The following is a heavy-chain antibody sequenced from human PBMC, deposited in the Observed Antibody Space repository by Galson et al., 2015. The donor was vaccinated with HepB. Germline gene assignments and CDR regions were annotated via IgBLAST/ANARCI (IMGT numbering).Heavy chain of an antibody. CDR1: GGTFSSYA. V-gene: IGHV1-69*06. CDR3: AYDSSGYYRFYYYYYGMDV. Sequence: SVKVSCKASGGTFSSYAISWVRQAPGQGLEWMGGIIPIFGTANYAQKFQGRVTVTADKSTSTAYMELSSLRSEDTAVYYCAYDSSGYYRFYYYYYGMDVWGQGTTVTVSS. J-gene: IGHJ6*02. D-gene: IGHD3-22*01. CDR2: IIPIFGTA.